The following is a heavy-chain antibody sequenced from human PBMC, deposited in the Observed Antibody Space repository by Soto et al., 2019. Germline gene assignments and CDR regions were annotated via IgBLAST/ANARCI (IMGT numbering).Heavy chain of an antibody. D-gene: IGHD3-10*01. Sequence: QVQLVESGGGVVQPGRSLRLSCAASGFTFSNYGMHWVRQAPGKGLEWVAFILYDGSDKYFADSVKGRFTISRDNSKNTLGLQMHRLRAEDTAVYYCAKDRIVMIRGVMNYYGMDVWGQGTTVTVSS. CDR1: GFTFSNYG. V-gene: IGHV3-30*18. J-gene: IGHJ6*02. CDR2: ILYDGSDK. CDR3: AKDRIVMIRGVMNYYGMDV.